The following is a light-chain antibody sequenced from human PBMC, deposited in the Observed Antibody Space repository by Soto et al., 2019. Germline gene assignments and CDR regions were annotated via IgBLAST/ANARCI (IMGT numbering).Light chain of an antibody. J-gene: IGKJ1*01. Sequence: DLQLTQSPSFLSASVGARVTITCRASQDISSYLAWYQQKPGKAPKLLIYVASTLQSGVPSRFSGSASGTEFTLTFRSLQPEDVATYDRQQLNNYPRTFGQGTKVDIK. CDR2: VAS. V-gene: IGKV1-9*01. CDR1: QDISSY. CDR3: QQLNNYPRT.